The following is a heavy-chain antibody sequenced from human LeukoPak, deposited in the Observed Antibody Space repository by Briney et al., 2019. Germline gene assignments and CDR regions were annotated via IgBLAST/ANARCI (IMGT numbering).Heavy chain of an antibody. Sequence: GGSLRLSCVTSGITFSNYYMHWVRQVPGEGLVWVSHITQDGSVTSYADSVKGRFTISRDNAKNTVYLQLNNLRAEDTAVYYCATDDYRGLGYWGQGTLVTVSS. D-gene: IGHD3-16*01. V-gene: IGHV3-74*01. CDR2: ITQDGSVT. CDR1: GITFSNYY. CDR3: ATDDYRGLGY. J-gene: IGHJ4*02.